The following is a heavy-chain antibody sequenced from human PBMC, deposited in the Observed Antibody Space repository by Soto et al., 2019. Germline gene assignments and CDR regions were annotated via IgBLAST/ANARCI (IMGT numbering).Heavy chain of an antibody. Sequence: QGQLQQWGAGLLKPSETLSLTCAVYDGSSNNYYWSWIRQPPGKGLEWIGEINHSGTTNYNASLKRPVTISEDTSKKQFSPELGFVTAADTAVYYCARGGLIPGVLYYGGQGTLVTVSS. V-gene: IGHV4-34*01. J-gene: IGHJ4*02. D-gene: IGHD3-10*01. CDR2: INHSGTT. CDR3: ARGGLIPGVLYY. CDR1: DGSSNNYY.